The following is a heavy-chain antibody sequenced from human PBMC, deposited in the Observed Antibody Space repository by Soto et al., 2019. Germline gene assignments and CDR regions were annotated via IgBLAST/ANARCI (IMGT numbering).Heavy chain of an antibody. D-gene: IGHD2-2*02. CDR3: ATAAGGRCSSTSCYTDPWFDP. CDR2: IYHSGST. Sequence: PSETLSLTCAVSGGSISSGGYSWSWIRQPPGKGLEWIGYIYHSGSTYYNPSLKSRVTISVDRSKNQFSLKLSSVTAADTAVYYCATAAGGRCSSTSCYTDPWFDPWGQGTMVTVYS. V-gene: IGHV4-30-2*01. J-gene: IGHJ5*02. CDR1: GGSISSGGYS.